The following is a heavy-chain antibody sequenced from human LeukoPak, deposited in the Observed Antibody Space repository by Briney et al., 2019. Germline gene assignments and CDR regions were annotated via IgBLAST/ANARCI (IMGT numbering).Heavy chain of an antibody. CDR1: GFSFENYN. Sequence: PGGSLRLSCAASGFSFENYNMNWVRQAPGKGLEWVAYINVITGYIYYADSLKGRFTISRDNAKKSLFLEMDSLRVEDTAVYYCARDRSGSSSVDDAFDIWGQGIMVTVSS. V-gene: IGHV3-21*01. J-gene: IGHJ3*02. CDR2: INVITGYI. CDR3: ARDRSGSSSVDDAFDI. D-gene: IGHD1-26*01.